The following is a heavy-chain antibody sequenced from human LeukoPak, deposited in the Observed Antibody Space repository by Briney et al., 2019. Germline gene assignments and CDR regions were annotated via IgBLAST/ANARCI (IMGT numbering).Heavy chain of an antibody. D-gene: IGHD3-22*01. CDR1: GFTFSDYY. J-gene: IGHJ4*02. V-gene: IGHV3-11*04. CDR3: ARRPLNYYDSSDFDY. Sequence: GGSLRLSCAASGFTFSDYYMSWIRQAPGKGLEWVSYISSGSSTIYYADSVKGRFTVSRDNGKKSLYLHMNSLRAEDTAVYYCARRPLNYYDSSDFDYWGQGTLVTVSS. CDR2: ISSGSSTI.